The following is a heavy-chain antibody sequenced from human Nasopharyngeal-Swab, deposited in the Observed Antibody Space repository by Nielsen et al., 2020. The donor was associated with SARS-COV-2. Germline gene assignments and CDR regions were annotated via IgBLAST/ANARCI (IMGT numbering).Heavy chain of an antibody. CDR2: ISSSSSYI. CDR1: GFTFNNHN. CDR3: ARDGLDYDFWSAYFMDV. Sequence: GGSLRLSGAGFGFTFNNHNFNRVRQAPGKGLEWVSSISSSSSYIYYADSVKGRFTISRDNAKNSLYLQMNSLRAEDTAVYYCARDGLDYDFWSAYFMDVWGQGTTVTVSS. J-gene: IGHJ6*02. V-gene: IGHV3-21*01. D-gene: IGHD3-3*01.